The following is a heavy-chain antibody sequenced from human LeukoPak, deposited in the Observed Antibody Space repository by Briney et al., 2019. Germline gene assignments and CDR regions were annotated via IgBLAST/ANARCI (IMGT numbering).Heavy chain of an antibody. D-gene: IGHD3-3*01. Sequence: GGSLRLSCAASGFTFSNYWMSWVRQTPGKGLEWVANIKEDGSDKYYVDSLKGRFTISRDNAKNSLYLQMNSLRAEDTAVYYCAKDRTRQAYWGQGTLVSVSS. V-gene: IGHV3-7*03. CDR2: IKEDGSDK. CDR1: GFTFSNYW. J-gene: IGHJ4*02. CDR3: AKDRTRQAY.